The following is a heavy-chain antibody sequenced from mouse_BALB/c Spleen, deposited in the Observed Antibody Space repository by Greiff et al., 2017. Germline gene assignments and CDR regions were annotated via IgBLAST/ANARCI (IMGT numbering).Heavy chain of an antibody. CDR1: GFTFTDYY. CDR2: IRNKANGYTT. V-gene: IGHV7-3*02. Sequence: EVKVEESGGGLVQPGGSLRLSCATSGFTFTDYYMSWVRQPPGKALEWLGFIRNKANGYTTEYSASVKGRFTISRDNSQSILYLQMNTLRAEDSATYYCARDTDYYAMDYWGQGTSVTVSS. J-gene: IGHJ4*01. CDR3: ARDTDYYAMDY.